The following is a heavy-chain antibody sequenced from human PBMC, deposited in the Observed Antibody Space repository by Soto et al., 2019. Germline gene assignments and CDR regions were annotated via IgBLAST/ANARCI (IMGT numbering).Heavy chain of an antibody. V-gene: IGHV1-3*01. CDR2: INAGNGNT. D-gene: IGHD2-15*01. J-gene: IGHJ6*02. Sequence: QVPLVQSGAEVKKPGASVKVSCKASGYTFTSYAMHWVRQAPGQRLEWMGWINAGNGNTKYSQKFQGRVTITRDTSASTAYMELSSLRSEDTAVYYCARRVVVAATPYYYYGMDVWGQGTTVTVSS. CDR1: GYTFTSYA. CDR3: ARRVVVAATPYYYYGMDV.